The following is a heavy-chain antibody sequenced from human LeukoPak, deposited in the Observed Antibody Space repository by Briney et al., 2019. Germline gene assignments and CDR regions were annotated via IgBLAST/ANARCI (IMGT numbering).Heavy chain of an antibody. J-gene: IGHJ4*02. D-gene: IGHD3-22*01. CDR1: GFTFSSYS. Sequence: GGSLRLSCAASGFTFSSYSMHWVRQAPGKGLEWVAFIRYDGSNKYYADSVKGRFTISRDNSKNTLYLQMNSLRAEDTAVYFCAKDSSVYYYDSRSLDYWGQGTLVTVSS. CDR2: IRYDGSNK. CDR3: AKDSSVYYYDSRSLDY. V-gene: IGHV3-30*02.